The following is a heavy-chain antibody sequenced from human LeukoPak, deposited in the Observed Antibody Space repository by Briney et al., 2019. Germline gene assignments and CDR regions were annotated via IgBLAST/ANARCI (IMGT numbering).Heavy chain of an antibody. CDR1: GYTFTGYY. Sequence: ASVKVSCRASGYTFTGYYMHWVRQAPGQGLEWMGWVNPNSGGTNYAQKFQGRVTMTRDTSISTAYMELSRLRSDDTAVYYCARDRRVYYDSSGYSWWSFDYWGQGTLVTVSS. CDR2: VNPNSGGT. V-gene: IGHV1-2*02. CDR3: ARDRRVYYDSSGYSWWSFDY. D-gene: IGHD3-22*01. J-gene: IGHJ4*02.